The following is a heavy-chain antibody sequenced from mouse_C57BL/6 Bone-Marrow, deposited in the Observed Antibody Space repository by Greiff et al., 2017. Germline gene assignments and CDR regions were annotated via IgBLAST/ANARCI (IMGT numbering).Heavy chain of an antibody. J-gene: IGHJ1*03. CDR2: ISSGSSTI. Sequence: EVMLVESGGGLVKPGGSLKLSCAASGFTFSDYGMHWVRQAPEKGLEWVAYISSGSSTIYYADTVKGRFTISRDKAKNTLFLQMTSLRSEDAAMYYCARDATVVYWYFDVWGTGTTVTVSS. CDR3: ARDATVVYWYFDV. V-gene: IGHV5-17*01. CDR1: GFTFSDYG. D-gene: IGHD1-1*01.